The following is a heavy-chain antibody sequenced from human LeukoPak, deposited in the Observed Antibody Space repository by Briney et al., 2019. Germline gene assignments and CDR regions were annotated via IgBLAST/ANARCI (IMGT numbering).Heavy chain of an antibody. CDR3: ASRYFCSSTSCYTFDY. D-gene: IGHD2-2*02. CDR1: GEPFNGYY. J-gene: IGHJ4*02. Sequence: SETLSLTCAVYGEPFNGYYWNWIRQSPGKGLEWIGEINHSGSTNYNTSLKSRVTISVDTSKNQFSLKLNSVTAADTAVYYCASRYFCSSTSCYTFDYWGQGTLVTVSS. V-gene: IGHV4-34*01. CDR2: INHSGST.